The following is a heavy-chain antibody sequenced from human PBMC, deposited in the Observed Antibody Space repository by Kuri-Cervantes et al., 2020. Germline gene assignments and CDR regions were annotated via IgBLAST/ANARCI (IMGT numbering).Heavy chain of an antibody. CDR3: ARDTSGYDC. CDR2: IKEDGSEK. V-gene: IGHV3-7*04. CDR1: GFTFGNYW. J-gene: IGHJ4*02. D-gene: IGHD3-22*01. Sequence: GGSLRLSCAASGFTFGNYWMGWVRQAPGKGLEWVANIKEDGSEKYYVDSVKGRFTISRDNAKNSLFLQMNSLRAEDTAVYYCARDTSGYDCWGQGTLVTVSS.